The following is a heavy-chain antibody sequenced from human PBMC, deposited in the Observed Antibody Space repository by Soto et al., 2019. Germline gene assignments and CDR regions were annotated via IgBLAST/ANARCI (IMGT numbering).Heavy chain of an antibody. J-gene: IGHJ6*02. Sequence: GASVKVSCKASGGTFSSYAISWVRQAPGQGLEWMGGIIPIFGTANYAQKFQGRATITADESTSTAYMELSSLRSEDTAVYYCAKKASYYYDSSGYPTSVYYYYGTDVWGQGTTVTVSS. CDR3: AKKASYYYDSSGYPTSVYYYYGTDV. V-gene: IGHV1-69*13. D-gene: IGHD3-22*01. CDR2: IIPIFGTA. CDR1: GGTFSSYA.